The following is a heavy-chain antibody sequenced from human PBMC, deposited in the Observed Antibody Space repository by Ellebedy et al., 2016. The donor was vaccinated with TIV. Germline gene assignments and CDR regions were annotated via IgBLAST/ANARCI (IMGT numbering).Heavy chain of an antibody. CDR3: ARGGSGWHGFDY. CDR2: ISRSGSTT. D-gene: IGHD6-19*01. V-gene: IGHV3-11*04. Sequence: GESLKISXAGSGFILSDNYMNWIRQAPGKGLEWVSYISRSGSTTHYADSVKGRFIISRDIANNSLYLQMNSLRDEDTAVYYCARGGSGWHGFDYWGQGTLVTVSS. J-gene: IGHJ4*02. CDR1: GFILSDNY.